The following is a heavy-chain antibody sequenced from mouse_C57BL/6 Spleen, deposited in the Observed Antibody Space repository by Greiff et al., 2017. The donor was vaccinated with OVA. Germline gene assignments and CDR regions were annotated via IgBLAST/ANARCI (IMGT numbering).Heavy chain of an antibody. CDR3: ARGGYSNPYAMDY. Sequence: QVQLQQSGAELVRPGTSVKMSCKASGYTFTNYWIGWAKQRPGHGLEWIGDIYPGGGYTNYNEKFKGKATLTADKSSSTAYMQFSSLTSEDSAIYYGARGGYSNPYAMDYWGQGTSVTVSS. CDR1: GYTFTNYW. V-gene: IGHV1-63*01. J-gene: IGHJ4*01. D-gene: IGHD2-5*01. CDR2: IYPGGGYT.